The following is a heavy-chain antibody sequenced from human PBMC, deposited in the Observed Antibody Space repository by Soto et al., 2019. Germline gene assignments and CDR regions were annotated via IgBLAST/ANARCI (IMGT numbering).Heavy chain of an antibody. CDR1: GGSISSSNW. J-gene: IGHJ6*02. CDR3: ARVQYDYVWGSYTYYGMDV. Sequence: SETLSLTCAVSGGSISSSNWWSWVRQPPGKGLEWIGEIYHSGSTNYNPSLKSRVTISVDKSKNQFSLKLSSVTAADTAVYYCARVQYDYVWGSYTYYGMDVWGQGTTVTVSS. V-gene: IGHV4-4*02. CDR2: IYHSGST. D-gene: IGHD3-16*01.